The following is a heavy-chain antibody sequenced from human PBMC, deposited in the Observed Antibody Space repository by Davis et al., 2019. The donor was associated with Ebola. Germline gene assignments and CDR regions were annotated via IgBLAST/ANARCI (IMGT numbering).Heavy chain of an antibody. V-gene: IGHV4-34*01. J-gene: IGHJ6*02. D-gene: IGHD6-13*01. Sequence: PSETLSLTCAVYGGSFSGYFWSWIRQPPGKGLEWIGEINHSGSTNYIPSLKSRVTISVDTSKNQFSLKLSSVTAADTAVYYCARDSGWYPYYYGMDVWGQGTTVTVSS. CDR1: GGSFSGYF. CDR3: ARDSGWYPYYYGMDV. CDR2: INHSGST.